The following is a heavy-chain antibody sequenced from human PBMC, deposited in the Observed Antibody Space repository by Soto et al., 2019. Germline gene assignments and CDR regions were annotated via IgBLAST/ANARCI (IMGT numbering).Heavy chain of an antibody. CDR3: PTRVPAFDQ. CDR1: GYTFTSYG. CDR2: ISTDKGKT. Sequence: QVQLVQSGPEVKKPGASVKVSCKTSGYTFTSYGISWVRQAPGQGLEWMGWISTDKGKTTYAQKFQGRVTMTTDTSQSQAYMELKSLRSADTAMYYCPTRVPAFDQWGQGTLVTVSS. D-gene: IGHD2-2*01. J-gene: IGHJ4*02. V-gene: IGHV1-18*01.